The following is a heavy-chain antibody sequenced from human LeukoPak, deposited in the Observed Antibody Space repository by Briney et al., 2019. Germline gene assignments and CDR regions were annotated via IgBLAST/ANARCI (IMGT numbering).Heavy chain of an antibody. V-gene: IGHV1-2*02. CDR3: ARDQFGESKPFDP. J-gene: IGHJ5*02. CDR1: GNTYTGYY. CDR2: INPNSGGT. D-gene: IGHD3-10*01. Sequence: SVKVSCKASGNTYTGYYMHWVRQDPGQGLEWMGWINPNSGGTNYAQKFQGRVTMTRDTSISTAYMELSRLRSDDTAVYYCARDQFGESKPFDPWGQGTLVTVSS.